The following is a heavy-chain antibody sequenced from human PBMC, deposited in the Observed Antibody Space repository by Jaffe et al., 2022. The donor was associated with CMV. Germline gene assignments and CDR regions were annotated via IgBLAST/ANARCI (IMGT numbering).Heavy chain of an antibody. CDR3: AREGLGYCSSTSCYYMDV. D-gene: IGHD2-2*01. J-gene: IGHJ6*03. V-gene: IGHV3-7*03. Sequence: EVQLVESGGGLVQPGGSLRLSCAASGFTFSSYWMSWVRQAPGKGLEWVANIKQDGSEKYYVDSVKGRFTISRDNAKNSLYLQMNSLRAEDTAVYYCAREGLGYCSSTSCYYMDVWGKGTTVTVSS. CDR1: GFTFSSYW. CDR2: IKQDGSEK.